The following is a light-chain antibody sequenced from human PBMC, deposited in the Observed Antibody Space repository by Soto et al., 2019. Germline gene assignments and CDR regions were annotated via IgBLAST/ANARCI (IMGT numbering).Light chain of an antibody. CDR2: GAS. Sequence: EIVMTHSPVTLSVCPWEIATLSCRASESVGSNLAWYQQKPGQAPRLLMYGASVRATGFPDRFSGSGSGTEFTLTISSLQSEDFAVYYCQQYNHWPPLTFGGGTKVDIK. CDR3: QQYNHWPPLT. J-gene: IGKJ4*01. CDR1: ESVGSN. V-gene: IGKV3-15*01.